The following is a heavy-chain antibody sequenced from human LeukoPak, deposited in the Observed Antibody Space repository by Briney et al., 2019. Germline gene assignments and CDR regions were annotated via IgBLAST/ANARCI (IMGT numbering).Heavy chain of an antibody. D-gene: IGHD3-16*01. Sequence: GGSLRLSCAASGFPFSDYGMYWVRQAPGKGLEWLAVISPDGKNKYYADSVKGRITIPRDNSMNTLYLQMNSLRAEDTAVYYCAKVRWGSDNALDSWGQGTLVTGSS. CDR2: ISPDGKNK. CDR3: AKVRWGSDNALDS. J-gene: IGHJ4*02. CDR1: GFPFSDYG. V-gene: IGHV3-30*18.